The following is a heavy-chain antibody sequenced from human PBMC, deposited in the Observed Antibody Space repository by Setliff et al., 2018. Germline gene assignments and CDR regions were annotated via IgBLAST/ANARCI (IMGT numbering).Heavy chain of an antibody. D-gene: IGHD4-17*01. CDR3: ARGRLLYVGDSHYFDN. V-gene: IGHV4-34*01. CDR2: INHRGST. J-gene: IGHJ4*02. CDR1: GGTFSDYY. Sequence: PSETLSLTCAAYGGTFSDYYWTWIRQPPGKGLEWIGEINHRGSTNYNPSLKSRATISIDTSKDQFSLKLTSMTAADTAVYFCARGRLLYVGDSHYFDNWGQGTLVTVSS.